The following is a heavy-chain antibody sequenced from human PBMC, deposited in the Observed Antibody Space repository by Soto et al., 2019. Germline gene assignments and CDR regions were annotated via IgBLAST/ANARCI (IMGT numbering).Heavy chain of an antibody. V-gene: IGHV3-23*01. CDR2: ISGSGGTT. D-gene: IGHD2-2*01. Sequence: EVQLLESGGGLVQPGGSLRLSCAASGFSFTNYAMSWARQAPGKGLEWVSAISGSGGTTHYADSVKGRFTISRDNSKNTLYLQMNSLRVEDTAVYYCAKDRSSTSCYAFDYWGQGSLVTVSS. CDR1: GFSFTNYA. J-gene: IGHJ4*02. CDR3: AKDRSSTSCYAFDY.